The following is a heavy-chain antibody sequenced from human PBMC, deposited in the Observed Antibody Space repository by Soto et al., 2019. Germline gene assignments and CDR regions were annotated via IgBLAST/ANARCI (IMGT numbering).Heavy chain of an antibody. CDR1: GFTFSSYW. CDR2: INSDGSST. V-gene: IGHV3-74*01. CDR3: AVGVAGPTAIGY. D-gene: IGHD6-19*01. Sequence: EVQLVESGGGLVQPGGSLRLSCAASGFTFSSYWMHWVRQAPGKGLVWVSRINSDGSSTSYADSVKGRFTISRNNAKNTLYQQLNSRRAADTAVYYCAVGVAGPTAIGYWGQGTLVTVSS. J-gene: IGHJ4*02.